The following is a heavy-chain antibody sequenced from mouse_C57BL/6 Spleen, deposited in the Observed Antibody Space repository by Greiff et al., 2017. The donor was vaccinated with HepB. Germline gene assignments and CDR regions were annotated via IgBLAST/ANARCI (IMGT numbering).Heavy chain of an antibody. D-gene: IGHD2-1*01. V-gene: IGHV1-64*01. CDR3: AQLPYGNYDYYAMDD. CDR2: IHPNSGST. Sequence: QVQLQQPGAELVKPGASVKLSCKASGYTFTSYWMRWVKQRPGQGLEWIGMIHPNSGSTNYNEKFKSKATLTVEKASSTAYMQLSSLTSEDSAVYYCAQLPYGNYDYYAMDDWGQGTSVTVAS. J-gene: IGHJ4*01. CDR1: GYTFTSYW.